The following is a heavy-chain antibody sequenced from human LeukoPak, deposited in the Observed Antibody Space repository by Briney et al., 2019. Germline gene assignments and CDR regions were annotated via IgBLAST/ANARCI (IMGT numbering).Heavy chain of an antibody. CDR3: TRVVVTAIPSKYIDY. D-gene: IGHD2-21*02. Sequence: GGSLRLSCAASGFTFSNHYMAWVREAPGQGREWVGRFRNKANSYATEYAASVKGRFTISRDDSKNSLYLQMNSLKTEDTAVYYCTRVVVTAIPSKYIDYWGQGTLVTVSS. V-gene: IGHV3-72*01. CDR2: FRNKANSYAT. J-gene: IGHJ4*02. CDR1: GFTFSNHY.